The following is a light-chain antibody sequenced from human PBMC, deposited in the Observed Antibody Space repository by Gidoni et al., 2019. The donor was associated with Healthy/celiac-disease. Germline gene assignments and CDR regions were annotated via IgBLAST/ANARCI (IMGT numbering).Light chain of an antibody. CDR3: QQRSNWPYT. Sequence: EILLTQSPATLSLSPGERATLSCRDSQSVSSYLAWYQQKPGQSPRLLIYDASNRATGIPARFSGSGSGTDFTLIISSLEPEDFAVYYCQQRSNWPYTFGQWTQLEIK. CDR1: QSVSSY. V-gene: IGKV3-11*01. J-gene: IGKJ2*01. CDR2: DAS.